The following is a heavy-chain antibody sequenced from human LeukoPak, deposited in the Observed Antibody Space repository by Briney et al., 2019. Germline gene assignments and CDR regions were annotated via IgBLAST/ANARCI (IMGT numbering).Heavy chain of an antibody. J-gene: IGHJ1*01. Sequence: GGSLRLSCAASGLRFSDYYVSWIRQAPGKGLQWVSYISSGGDIMHYADSVKGRFTSSRDNARNSGYLEMNSLGAEDTAVYYCATNLIGAGEYFQQWGQGTLVTVSS. CDR2: ISSGGDIM. V-gene: IGHV3-11*01. D-gene: IGHD2/OR15-2a*01. CDR1: GLRFSDYY. CDR3: ATNLIGAGEYFQQ.